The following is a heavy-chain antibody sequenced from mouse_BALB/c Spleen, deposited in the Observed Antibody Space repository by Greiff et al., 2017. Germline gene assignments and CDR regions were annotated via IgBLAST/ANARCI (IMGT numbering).Heavy chain of an antibody. J-gene: IGHJ2*01. V-gene: IGHV1S81*02. Sequence: VQLQESGAELVKPGASVKLSCKASGYTFTSYYMYWVKQRPGQGLEWIGEINPSNGGTNFNEKFKSKATLTVDKSSSTAYMQLSSLTSEDSAVYYCTRDGNLDYWGQGTTLTVSS. CDR2: INPSNGGT. D-gene: IGHD2-1*01. CDR1: GYTFTSYY. CDR3: TRDGNLDY.